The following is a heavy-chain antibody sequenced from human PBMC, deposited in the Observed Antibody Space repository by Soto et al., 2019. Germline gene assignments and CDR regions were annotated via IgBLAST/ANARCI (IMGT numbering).Heavy chain of an antibody. CDR3: ARGLHPAHYYSNSPDWNYYGMDV. V-gene: IGHV3-11*06. Sequence: QVQLVESGGGLVKPGGSLRLSCAASGFTFSDYYMSWIRQAPGKGLEWVSYISSSSSYTNYADSVKGRFTISRDNAKNSLYLQMNSLRAEDTAVYYCARGLHPAHYYSNSPDWNYYGMDVWGQGTTVTVSS. CDR1: GFTFSDYY. CDR2: ISSSSSYT. J-gene: IGHJ6*02. D-gene: IGHD4-4*01.